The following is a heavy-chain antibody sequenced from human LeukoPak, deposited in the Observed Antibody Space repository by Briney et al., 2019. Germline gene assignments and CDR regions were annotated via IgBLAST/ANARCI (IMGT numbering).Heavy chain of an antibody. Sequence: GASVKVSCKSSVYTFTSYAVNWVRQAPAQGIEWMGWINVANGDTNYAQKFQGRVTMTTDTSTSTAYMELRSLTSDDTAVYYCARGRFPGSGSYYNSFDYYGQGTLVTVSS. CDR2: INVANGDT. CDR1: VYTFTSYA. CDR3: ARGRFPGSGSYYNSFDY. D-gene: IGHD3-10*01. V-gene: IGHV1-18*01. J-gene: IGHJ4*02.